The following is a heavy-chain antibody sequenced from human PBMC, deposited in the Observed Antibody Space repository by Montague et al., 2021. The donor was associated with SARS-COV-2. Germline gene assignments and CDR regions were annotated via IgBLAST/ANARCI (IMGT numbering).Heavy chain of an antibody. D-gene: IGHD6-13*01. J-gene: IGHJ6*02. CDR3: ARVGRQQLVRLSGMDV. V-gene: IGHV4-39*07. CDR1: GGSISSSSYY. Sequence: SETLSLTCTVSGGSISSSSYYWGWIRQPPGKGLEWIGSIYYSGSTYYXTSLKRRVTISVDTSKNQFSLKLSSVTAADTAVYYCARVGRQQLVRLSGMDVWGQGTTVTVSS. CDR2: IYYSGST.